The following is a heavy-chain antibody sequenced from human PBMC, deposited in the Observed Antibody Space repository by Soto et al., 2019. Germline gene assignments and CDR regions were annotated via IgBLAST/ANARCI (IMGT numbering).Heavy chain of an antibody. D-gene: IGHD3-22*01. CDR3: ARAKYYYDSSGYEY. CDR2: IDWDDDK. CDR1: GFSLSTSGMC. J-gene: IGHJ4*02. Sequence: GSGPTLVNPTQTLTLTCTFSGFSLSTSGMCVSWIRQPPGKALEWLALIDWDDDKYYSTSLKTRLTISKDTSKNQVVLTMTNMDPVDTATYYCARAKYYYDSSGYEYWGQGTLVTVSS. V-gene: IGHV2-70*01.